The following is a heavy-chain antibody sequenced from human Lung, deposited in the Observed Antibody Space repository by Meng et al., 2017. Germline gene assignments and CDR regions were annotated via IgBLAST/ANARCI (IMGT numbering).Heavy chain of an antibody. D-gene: IGHD3-10*01. Sequence: QVQLVQSGAAVKKPGASVKISCKASGYIFTSYAIHWVRQAPGQRLEWMGWINASNGYTKYSQKFQGGVTITRDTSASTAYMELSNPTSEDTAVYYCARSPNYSGSGSYYKGWFGPWGQGTLVTVSS. J-gene: IGHJ5*02. CDR2: INASNGYT. CDR3: ARSPNYSGSGSYYKGWFGP. V-gene: IGHV1-3*01. CDR1: GYIFTSYA.